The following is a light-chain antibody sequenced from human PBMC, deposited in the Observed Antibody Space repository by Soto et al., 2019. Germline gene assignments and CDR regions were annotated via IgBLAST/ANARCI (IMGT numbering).Light chain of an antibody. CDR1: QSISSY. CDR2: AAS. Sequence: IQLTQSPSSLSASVGDRVTITCRASQSISSYLNWYQQKPGKAPKLLIYAASSLQSGVPSRFSGSASGTEFTLTITSLQPDDFATYYCQQYNSYPWTFGQGTKVDI. V-gene: IGKV1-39*01. CDR3: QQYNSYPWT. J-gene: IGKJ1*01.